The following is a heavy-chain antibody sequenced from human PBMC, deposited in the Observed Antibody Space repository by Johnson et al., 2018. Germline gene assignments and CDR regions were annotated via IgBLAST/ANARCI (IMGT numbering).Heavy chain of an antibody. V-gene: IGHV3-9*01. CDR1: GFTFDDYA. J-gene: IGHJ3*02. D-gene: IGHD4-23*01. CDR2: ISWNGGTI. Sequence: EVQLLESGGGLVQPGRSLRLSCAASGFTFDDYAMYWVRQPPGKGLEWVSGISWNGGTIGYADYVTGRFIISRDNAKNSLSLQMESLRAEDPALYYWVKGIQYGGAAFYIWGHGTMVTVSS. CDR3: VKGIQYGGAAFYI.